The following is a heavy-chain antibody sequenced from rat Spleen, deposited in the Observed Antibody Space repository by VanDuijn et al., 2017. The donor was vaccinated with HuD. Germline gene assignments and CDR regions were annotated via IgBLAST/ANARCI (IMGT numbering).Heavy chain of an antibody. Sequence: EVQLVESGGGLVQPGRSLKLSCAASGFTFSDYNMAWVRQAPKKGLEWVATIIYDGSRTYYRDSVKGRFTISRDNAKSTLYLQMDSLRSEDTATYYCARHYGGYSEYVMDAWGQGASVTVSS. V-gene: IGHV5S10*01. CDR3: ARHYGGYSEYVMDA. CDR1: GFTFSDYN. J-gene: IGHJ4*01. CDR2: IIYDGSRT. D-gene: IGHD1-11*01.